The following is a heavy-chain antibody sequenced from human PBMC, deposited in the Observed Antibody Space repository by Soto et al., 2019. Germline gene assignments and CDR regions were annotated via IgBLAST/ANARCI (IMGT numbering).Heavy chain of an antibody. D-gene: IGHD3-10*01. CDR2: IYYSGST. CDR3: ASLMAPINYYGSGSYYNYRPAFDY. V-gene: IGHV4-31*03. CDR1: GGSISSGGYY. Sequence: SETLSLTCTVSGGSISSGGYYWSWIRQHPGKGLEWIGYIYYSGSTYYNPSLKSRVTISVDTSKNQFSLKLSSVTAADTAVYYCASLMAPINYYGSGSYYNYRPAFDYWGQGTLVTVSS. J-gene: IGHJ4*02.